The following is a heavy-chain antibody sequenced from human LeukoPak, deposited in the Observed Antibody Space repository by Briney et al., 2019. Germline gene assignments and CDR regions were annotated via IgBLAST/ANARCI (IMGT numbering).Heavy chain of an antibody. V-gene: IGHV3-30-3*01. Sequence: GSLKLSCAAPGFPLSSYAMHWVRQAPRKRVEWVSTNSYDGNNKYYADSVKGRFTISRDNSQNTLYLHMNSLRAEDTAVYFWAGDTNIFSNWYYYYYALDVWGQGTTVTVSS. CDR1: GFPLSSYA. D-gene: IGHD4-11*01. J-gene: IGHJ6*02. CDR2: NSYDGNNK. CDR3: AGDTNIFSNWYYYYYALDV.